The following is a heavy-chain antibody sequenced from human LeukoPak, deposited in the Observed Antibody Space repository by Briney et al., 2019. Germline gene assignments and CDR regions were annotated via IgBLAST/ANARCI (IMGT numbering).Heavy chain of an antibody. CDR1: GLSFSRFS. CDR2: ITGRSSYI. Sequence: PGGSLRLSCAASGLSFSRFSMIWVRQAPGKGLEWVSSITGRSSYIYYADSVKGRFTISRDNARNLQYLRMNSLRAEDTAVYYCARDFRGPTLHYDFLPGYFDYWGQGTLVTVSS. D-gene: IGHD3-3*01. CDR3: ARDFRGPTLHYDFLPGYFDY. J-gene: IGHJ4*02. V-gene: IGHV3-21*01.